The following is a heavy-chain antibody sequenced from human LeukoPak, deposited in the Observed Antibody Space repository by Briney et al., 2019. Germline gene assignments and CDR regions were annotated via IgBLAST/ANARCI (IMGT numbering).Heavy chain of an antibody. CDR2: INPNSGGT. CDR1: GYAFTGYF. J-gene: IGHJ4*02. D-gene: IGHD2/OR15-2a*01. Sequence: ASVKVSCKASGYAFTGYFMHWVRQAPGQGPEWMGWINPNSGGTNYAQKFQGRVIMTRDTSISTAYMELSRLRSDDTAVYYCARVSEYYYFDYWGQGTLVTVSS. CDR3: ARVSEYYYFDY. V-gene: IGHV1-2*02.